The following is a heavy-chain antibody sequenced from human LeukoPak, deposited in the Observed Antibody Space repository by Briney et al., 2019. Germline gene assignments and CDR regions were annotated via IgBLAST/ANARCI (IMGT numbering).Heavy chain of an antibody. J-gene: IGHJ6*03. CDR1: GYTFTTYH. V-gene: IGHV1-69*06. Sequence: ASVKVSCKASGYTFTTYHITWVRQAPGQGLEWMGGIIPIFGTANYAQKFQGRVTITADKSTSTAYMELSSLRSEDTAVYYCARESFGTDDYYMDVWGKGTTVTVSS. CDR3: ARESFGTDDYYMDV. D-gene: IGHD3/OR15-3a*01. CDR2: IIPIFGTA.